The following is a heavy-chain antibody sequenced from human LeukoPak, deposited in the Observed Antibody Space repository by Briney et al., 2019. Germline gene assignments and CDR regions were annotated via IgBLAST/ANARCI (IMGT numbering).Heavy chain of an antibody. V-gene: IGHV4-59*01. Sequence: AETLSLTCTVSGGSISNYYWSWIRQPPGKGLEWIWYIYLSGSTTYNPSLKSRVTISVDPSKNQFSLKPSSVTAADTAVYYCATSWFGEFSCFDPWGQGTLVTVSS. J-gene: IGHJ5*02. CDR2: IYLSGST. D-gene: IGHD3-10*01. CDR1: GGSISNYY. CDR3: ATSWFGEFSCFDP.